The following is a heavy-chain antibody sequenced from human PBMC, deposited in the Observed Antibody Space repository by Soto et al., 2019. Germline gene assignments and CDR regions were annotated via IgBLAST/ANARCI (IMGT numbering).Heavy chain of an antibody. V-gene: IGHV3-23*01. D-gene: IGHD3-22*01. CDR2: ISGSGGST. CDR1: GFTFSSYA. J-gene: IGHJ4*02. Sequence: PGGSLRLSCAASGFTFSSYAMSWVRQAPGKGLEWVSAISGSGGSTYYADSVKGRFTISRDNSKNTLYLQMNSLRAEDTAVYYCAKGSDFITYYYDSSGYYRNDYWGQGTLVTVSS. CDR3: AKGSDFITYYYDSSGYYRNDY.